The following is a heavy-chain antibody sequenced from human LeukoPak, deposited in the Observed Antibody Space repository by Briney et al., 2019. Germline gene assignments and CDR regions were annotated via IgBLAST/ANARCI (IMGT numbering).Heavy chain of an antibody. J-gene: IGHJ4*02. Sequence: SETLSLTCAVYGGSFSGYYWSWIRQPPGKGLEWIGEINHSGSTNYNPSLKSRVTISVDTSKNQFSLKLSSVTAADTAVYSCAREFGFVELLSFYYFDYWGQGTLVTVSS. CDR2: INHSGST. D-gene: IGHD3-10*01. V-gene: IGHV4-34*01. CDR1: GGSFSGYY. CDR3: AREFGFVELLSFYYFDY.